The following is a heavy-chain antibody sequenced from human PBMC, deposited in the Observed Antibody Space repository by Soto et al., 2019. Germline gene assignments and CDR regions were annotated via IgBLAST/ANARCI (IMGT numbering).Heavy chain of an antibody. D-gene: IGHD1-26*01. CDR3: AKRRIGWEIHVWSPNFDY. J-gene: IGHJ4*02. Sequence: EVQLLESGGGLVQPGGSLRLSCAASGFTFSSYAMSWVRQAPGKGLEWVSAISGSGGSTYYADSVKGRFTISRDNSKNTLYLQMNSLRAEDTAVYYCAKRRIGWEIHVWSPNFDYWGQGTLVTVSS. CDR2: ISGSGGST. CDR1: GFTFSSYA. V-gene: IGHV3-23*01.